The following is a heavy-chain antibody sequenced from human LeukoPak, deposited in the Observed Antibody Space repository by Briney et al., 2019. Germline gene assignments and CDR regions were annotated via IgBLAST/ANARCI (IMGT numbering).Heavy chain of an antibody. Sequence: PGGSLRLSCAASGFTFSNYGMHWVRQAPGQGLEGVAAIWSDGRNKYYRESVKGRFTVSRGNSKKTIYVQMDSLRVENTAIYYCAKGGGGWFSGSFYYYYMDVWGRGTTVIVSS. J-gene: IGHJ6*03. CDR2: IWSDGRNK. CDR3: AKGGGGWFSGSFYYYYMDV. V-gene: IGHV3-33*06. D-gene: IGHD6-19*01. CDR1: GFTFSNYG.